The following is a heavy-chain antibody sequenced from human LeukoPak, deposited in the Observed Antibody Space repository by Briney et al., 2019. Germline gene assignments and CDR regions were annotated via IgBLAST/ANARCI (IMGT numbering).Heavy chain of an antibody. J-gene: IGHJ4*02. CDR2: ITPIFGTA. Sequence: ASVKVSCKASGGTFSSYAISWVRQAPGQGLEWMGGITPIFGTANYAQKFQGRVTITAVESMSTAYMELSSLRSEDTAVYYCARGWLAETTVVTPYNYWGQGTLVTVSP. V-gene: IGHV1-69*13. CDR1: GGTFSSYA. CDR3: ARGWLAETTVVTPYNY. D-gene: IGHD4-23*01.